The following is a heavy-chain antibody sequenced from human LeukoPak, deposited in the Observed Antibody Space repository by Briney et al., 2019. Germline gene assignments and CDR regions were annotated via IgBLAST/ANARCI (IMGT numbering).Heavy chain of an antibody. D-gene: IGHD2-2*01. J-gene: IGHJ6*03. V-gene: IGHV1-8*01. CDR1: GYTFTSYD. CDR2: MNPNSGNT. CDR3: ARAVPAAGWGDYYYYMDV. Sequence: GASVKVSCKASGYTFTSYDINWVRQATGQGLEWMGWMNPNSGNTGYAQKFQGRVTMTRNTSISTAYMELSSLRSEDTAVYYCARAVPAAGWGDYYYYMDVWGKGTTVTVSS.